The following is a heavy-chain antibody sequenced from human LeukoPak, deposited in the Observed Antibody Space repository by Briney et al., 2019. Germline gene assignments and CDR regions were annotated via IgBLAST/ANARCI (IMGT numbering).Heavy chain of an antibody. J-gene: IGHJ4*02. CDR3: ARGWEYDSGGRPTAYVY. D-gene: IGHD3-22*01. CDR2: IIPIFGTA. V-gene: IGHV1-69*13. Sequence: GASVKVPCKASGGTFRNYAINWVRQAPGPGLEWMGGIIPIFGTANYAQKFQGRVTITADESTSTVYMEMNSLKFEDTAVYYCARGWEYDSGGRPTAYVYWGQGTLVTVSS. CDR1: GGTFRNYA.